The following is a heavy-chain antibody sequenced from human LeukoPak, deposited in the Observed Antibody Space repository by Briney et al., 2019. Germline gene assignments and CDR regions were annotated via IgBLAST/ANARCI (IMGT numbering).Heavy chain of an antibody. CDR3: ARRYDFWSGYPPPLDY. Sequence: SETLPLTCAVYGGSFSGYYWSWIRQPPGKGPEWIGQINPSRNTNYNPSLKSRVTISVDTSKKQFSLKLSSVTAADTAVYYCARRYDFWSGYPPPLDYWGQGTLVTVSS. CDR1: GGSFSGYY. D-gene: IGHD3-3*01. J-gene: IGHJ4*02. CDR2: INPSRNT. V-gene: IGHV4-34*01.